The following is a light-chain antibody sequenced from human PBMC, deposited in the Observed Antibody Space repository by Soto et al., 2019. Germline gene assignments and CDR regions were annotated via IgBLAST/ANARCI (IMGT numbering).Light chain of an antibody. V-gene: IGLV2-14*01. CDR3: TSYTRSATPYI. CDR1: SGDVGGHNY. Sequence: QSVLTQPASVSGSPGQSITISCTGTSGDVGGHNYVSWYQQHPGKAPKLIIYGVTNRPSGVSNRFSGSKSGNTASLTISGLQAEDEADYYCTSYTRSATPYIYGSGTKVTVL. J-gene: IGLJ1*01. CDR2: GVT.